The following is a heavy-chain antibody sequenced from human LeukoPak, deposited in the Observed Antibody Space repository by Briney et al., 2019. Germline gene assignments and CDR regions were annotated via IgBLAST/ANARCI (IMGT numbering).Heavy chain of an antibody. CDR3: ARRLTQYDCFDP. Sequence: SQTLSLTCAISGDSVSSNSVTWNWIRQSPSRGLEWLGRTYYRSTWYNDYAVSVRSRITVNPDTSKNQFSLHLNPVTPEDTAVYYCARRLTQYDCFDPWGQGILVTVSS. CDR1: GDSVSSNSVT. V-gene: IGHV6-1*01. J-gene: IGHJ5*02. CDR2: TYYRSTWYN. D-gene: IGHD2-2*01.